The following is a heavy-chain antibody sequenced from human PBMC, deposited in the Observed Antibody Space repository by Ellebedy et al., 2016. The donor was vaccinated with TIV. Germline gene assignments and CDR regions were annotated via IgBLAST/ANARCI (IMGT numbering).Heavy chain of an antibody. Sequence: GGSLRLSCEASGFSLSTYYMNWLRQAPGKGLEWVSSISSRRDEYYADSVKGRFTISRDNAQNSLYLQMNNLGVEDTAVYYCAMLYCTNDVCPNSDAFDIWGHGTMVNVSS. V-gene: IGHV3-69-1*01. J-gene: IGHJ3*02. CDR2: ISSRRDE. D-gene: IGHD2-8*01. CDR1: GFSLSTYY. CDR3: AMLYCTNDVCPNSDAFDI.